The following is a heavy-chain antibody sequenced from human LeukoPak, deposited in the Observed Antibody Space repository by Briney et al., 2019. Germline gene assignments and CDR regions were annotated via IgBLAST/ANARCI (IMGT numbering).Heavy chain of an antibody. CDR3: ARDRERYFDWLLLNWFDP. J-gene: IGHJ5*02. Sequence: ASVKVSCKASGYTFTGYYMRWVRQAPGQGLEWMGWINPNSGGTNYAQKFQGRVTMTRDTSISTAYMELSRLRSDDTAVYYCARDRERYFDWLLLNWFDPWGQGNLVTVSS. CDR1: GYTFTGYY. CDR2: INPNSGGT. D-gene: IGHD3-9*01. V-gene: IGHV1-2*02.